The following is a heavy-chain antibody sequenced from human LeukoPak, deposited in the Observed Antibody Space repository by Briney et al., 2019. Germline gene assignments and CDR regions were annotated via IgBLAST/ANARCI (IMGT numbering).Heavy chain of an antibody. J-gene: IGHJ6*03. CDR1: GGSISSYY. CDR3: ARRNHYFYYMDV. Sequence: PSETLSLTCTVSGGSISSYYWSWIRQSPVKGLEWIGYIFPSGSAYYNPFLESRVTISLDTSENQFSLTLTSVTAADTAVYYCARRNHYFYYMDVWGKGTTVTVSS. V-gene: IGHV4-4*09. CDR2: IFPSGSA.